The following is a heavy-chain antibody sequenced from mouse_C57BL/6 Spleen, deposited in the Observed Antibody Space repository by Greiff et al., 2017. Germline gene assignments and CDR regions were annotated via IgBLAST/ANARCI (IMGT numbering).Heavy chain of an antibody. CDR1: GYTFTSYW. J-gene: IGHJ2*01. D-gene: IGHD1-1*01. CDR2: INPSSGYT. CDR3: ERNGRSSTTVVATDYFDY. V-gene: IGHV1-7*01. Sequence: QVHVKQSGAELAKPGASVKLSCKASGYTFTSYWMHWVKQRPGQGLEWIGYINPSSGYTKYNQKFKDKATLTADTSSSTAYMQLSSLTYEDSAVYYGERNGRSSTTVVATDYFDYWGQGTTLTVSS.